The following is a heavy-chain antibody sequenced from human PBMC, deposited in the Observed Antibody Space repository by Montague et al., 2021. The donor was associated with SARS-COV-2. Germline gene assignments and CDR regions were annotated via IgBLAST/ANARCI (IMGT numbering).Heavy chain of an antibody. CDR3: ARAGYSSSWPLRLYWYFDL. D-gene: IGHD6-13*01. V-gene: IGHV3-13*04. CDR1: GFTFSSYD. J-gene: IGHJ2*01. CDR2: IGTAGDT. Sequence: SLRLSCEASGFTFSSYDMHWVRQATGKGLEWVSAIGTAGDTYYPGSVKGRFTISRENAKNSLYLQMNSLRAGDTAVYYCARAGYSSSWPLRLYWYFDLWGRGILVTVSS.